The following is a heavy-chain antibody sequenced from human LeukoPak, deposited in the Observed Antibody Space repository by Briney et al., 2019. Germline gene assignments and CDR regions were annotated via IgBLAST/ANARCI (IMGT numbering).Heavy chain of an antibody. CDR1: GGSFSGYY. J-gene: IGHJ4*02. D-gene: IGHD3-22*01. Sequence: SETLSLTCAVYGGSFSGYYWSWIRQPPGKGLEWIGEINHSGSTNYNPSLKSRVTVSVDTSKNQFSLKLSSVTAADTAVYYCARAANYDSSGYPDCWGQGTLVTVSS. V-gene: IGHV4-34*01. CDR2: INHSGST. CDR3: ARAANYDSSGYPDC.